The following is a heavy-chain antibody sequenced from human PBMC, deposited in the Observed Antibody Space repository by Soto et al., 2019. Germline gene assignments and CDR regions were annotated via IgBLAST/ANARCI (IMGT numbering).Heavy chain of an antibody. CDR3: ARESTSY. Sequence: QVQLVQSGAEVKKPGSSVKVSCKASGGTFSRYTISWVRQAPGQGLEWMGRIIPILGIANYAQKFQGRVMITADKSTSTASMDLSSLRSEDTAVYYCARESTSYWGQGTLVTVSS. J-gene: IGHJ4*02. CDR2: IIPILGIA. V-gene: IGHV1-69*08. CDR1: GGTFSRYT.